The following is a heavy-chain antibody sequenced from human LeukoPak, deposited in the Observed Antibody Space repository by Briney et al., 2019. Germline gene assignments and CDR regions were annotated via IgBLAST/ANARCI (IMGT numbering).Heavy chain of an antibody. Sequence: GGSLRLSCAASGFAFSSHAMSWVRQAPGKGLEWVSLIYSRGGTSYADSVKGRFTISRDSSKNTLFLQMNSLRVEDTAVYYCARDPPGIAASGTYYWGQGTLVTVSS. V-gene: IGHV3-53*01. CDR3: ARDPPGIAASGTYY. CDR2: IYSRGGT. CDR1: GFAFSSHA. J-gene: IGHJ4*02. D-gene: IGHD6-13*01.